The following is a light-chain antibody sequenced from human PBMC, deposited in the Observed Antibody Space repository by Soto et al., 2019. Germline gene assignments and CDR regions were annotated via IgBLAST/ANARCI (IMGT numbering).Light chain of an antibody. J-gene: IGKJ3*01. CDR3: QQSYTTPIT. Sequence: DIQMTQSPSSLSAYVGDRVTITCRASQSISNRLNWYQRQPGKAPKLLIYTTSSLESGVPSRFSGSGSGTDFTLTINSLQPEDFATYYCQQSYTTPITFGPGTKVDIK. CDR1: QSISNR. V-gene: IGKV1-39*01. CDR2: TTS.